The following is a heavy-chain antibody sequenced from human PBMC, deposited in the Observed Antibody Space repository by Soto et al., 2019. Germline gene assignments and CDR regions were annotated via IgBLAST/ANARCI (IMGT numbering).Heavy chain of an antibody. CDR3: ATVSITIFGVVIPFDY. J-gene: IGHJ4*02. Sequence: ASVKVSCKVSGYTLTELSMHWVRQAPGKGLEWMGGFDPEDGETIYAQKFQGRVTMTEDTSTDTAYMELSSPRSEDTAVYYCATVSITIFGVVIPFDYWGQGTLVTVSS. V-gene: IGHV1-24*01. CDR2: FDPEDGET. CDR1: GYTLTELS. D-gene: IGHD3-3*01.